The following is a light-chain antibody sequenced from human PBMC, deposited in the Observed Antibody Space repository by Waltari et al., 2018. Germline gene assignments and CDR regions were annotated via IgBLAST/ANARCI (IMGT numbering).Light chain of an antibody. CDR1: QSVSSY. J-gene: IGKJ1*01. V-gene: IGKV3-11*01. Sequence: EIVLTQSPATLSLSPGERATLSCRASQSVSSYLAWYQQKPGKAPRLLIYDASNRATGIPAWFIGSGSGTDFTLTISSLEPEDFAVYYCQQRSNWPSWTFGQGTKVEIK. CDR2: DAS. CDR3: QQRSNWPSWT.